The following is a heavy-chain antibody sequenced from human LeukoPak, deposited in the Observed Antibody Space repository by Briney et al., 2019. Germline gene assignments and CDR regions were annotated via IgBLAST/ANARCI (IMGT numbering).Heavy chain of an antibody. CDR1: GFTFSNYW. D-gene: IGHD3-10*01. CDR3: LHYDSGTV. CDR2: IKKDGSAM. Sequence: GGSVRLSCAASGFTFSNYWMSWVRQAPGKGLEWVANIKKDGSAMYYVDSVRGRFTVSRDNAKNSLYLQMNSLRAEDTAVYYCLHYDSGTVWGQGTLVTVSS. V-gene: IGHV3-7*01. J-gene: IGHJ4*02.